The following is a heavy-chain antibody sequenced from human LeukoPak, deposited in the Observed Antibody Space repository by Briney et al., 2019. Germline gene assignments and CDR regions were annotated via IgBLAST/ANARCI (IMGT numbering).Heavy chain of an antibody. CDR3: ARGLVTMIVGGAFDI. J-gene: IGHJ3*02. CDR1: GGSISSCGYS. D-gene: IGHD3-22*01. CDR2: IYYSGST. V-gene: IGHV4-30-4*07. Sequence: SETLSLTCAVSGGSISSCGYSWSWIRQPPGKGLEWIGYIYYSGSTYYNPSLKSRVTISVDTSKNQFSLKLSSVTAADTAVYYCARGLVTMIVGGAFDIWGQGTMVTVSS.